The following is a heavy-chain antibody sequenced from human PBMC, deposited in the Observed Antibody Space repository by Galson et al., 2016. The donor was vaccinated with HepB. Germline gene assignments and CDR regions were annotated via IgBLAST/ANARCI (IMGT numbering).Heavy chain of an antibody. V-gene: IGHV4-39*01. D-gene: IGHD6-19*01. CDR3: ARHIAVTATGDWFDP. CDR1: GVSVSSRSYY. J-gene: IGHJ5*02. Sequence: SETLSLTCTVSGVSVSSRSYYWGWIRQPPGKGLEWIGSIYYYTGGTYYNPSLKSRVTISADTSKNQFSLRLSSVTAADPAVYFCARHIAVTATGDWFDPWGQGTLVIVSS. CDR2: IYYYTGGT.